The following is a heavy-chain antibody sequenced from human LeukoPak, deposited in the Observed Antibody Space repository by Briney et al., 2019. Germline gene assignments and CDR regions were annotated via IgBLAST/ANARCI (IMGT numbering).Heavy chain of an antibody. CDR3: ARVFVLLWFGEAVAFDI. Sequence: ASGTLSLTCAVSGGSISSSNWWSWVRQPPGKGLEWIGEIYHSGSTNYNPSLKSRVTISVDTSKNQFSLKLSSVTAADTAVYYCARVFVLLWFGEAVAFDIWGQGTMVTVSS. CDR2: IYHSGST. V-gene: IGHV4-4*02. D-gene: IGHD3-10*01. J-gene: IGHJ3*02. CDR1: GGSISSSNW.